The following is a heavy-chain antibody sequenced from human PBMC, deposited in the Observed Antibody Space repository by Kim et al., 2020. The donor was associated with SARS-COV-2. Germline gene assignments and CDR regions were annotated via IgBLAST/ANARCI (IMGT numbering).Heavy chain of an antibody. CDR3: ARHSSYGDYVDYYGMDV. J-gene: IGHJ6*02. D-gene: IGHD4-17*01. Sequence: GESLKISCKGSGYSFTSYWIGWVRQMPGKGLEWMGIIYPGDSDTRYSPSFQGQVTISADKSISTAYLQWSSLKASDTAMYYCARHSSYGDYVDYYGMDVWGQGTTVTVSS. CDR1: GYSFTSYW. CDR2: IYPGDSDT. V-gene: IGHV5-51*01.